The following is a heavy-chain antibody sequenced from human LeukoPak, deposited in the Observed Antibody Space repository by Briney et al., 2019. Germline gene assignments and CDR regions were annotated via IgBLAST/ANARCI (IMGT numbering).Heavy chain of an antibody. Sequence: SETLSLTCTVSGYSISSGYYWGWIRQPPGKGLEWIGSIYHSGSTYYNPSLKSRVTISVDTSKNQFSLKLSSVTAADTAVYYWAGEPLVVAATPGAFDIWGQGTMVTVSS. CDR2: IYHSGST. CDR3: AGEPLVVAATPGAFDI. CDR1: GYSISSGYY. V-gene: IGHV4-38-2*02. J-gene: IGHJ3*02. D-gene: IGHD2-15*01.